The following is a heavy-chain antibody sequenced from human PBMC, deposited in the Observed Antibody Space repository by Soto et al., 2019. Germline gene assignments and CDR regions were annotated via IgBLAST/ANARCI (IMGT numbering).Heavy chain of an antibody. CDR2: IYYSGST. CDR1: GGSISSYY. CDR3: ARENPTRIAAAGYYFDY. V-gene: IGHV4-59*01. D-gene: IGHD6-13*01. Sequence: PSETLSLTCTVSGGSISSYYWSWIRQPPGKGLEWIGYIYYSGSTNYNPSLKSRVTISVDTSKNQFSLKLSSVTAADTAVYYCARENPTRIAAAGYYFDYWGQGTLVTVSS. J-gene: IGHJ4*02.